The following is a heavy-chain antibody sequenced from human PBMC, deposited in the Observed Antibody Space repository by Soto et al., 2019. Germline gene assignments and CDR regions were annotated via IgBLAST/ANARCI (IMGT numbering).Heavy chain of an antibody. CDR3: ARAGVAAAGNYYFDY. D-gene: IGHD6-13*01. Sequence: SETLSLTCAVYGGSFSGYYWSWIRQPPGKGLEWIGEINHSGSTNYNPSLKSRVTISVDTSKNQFSLKLSSVTAADTAVYYCARAGVAAAGNYYFDYWGQGTLVTVSS. V-gene: IGHV4-34*01. J-gene: IGHJ4*02. CDR1: GGSFSGYY. CDR2: INHSGST.